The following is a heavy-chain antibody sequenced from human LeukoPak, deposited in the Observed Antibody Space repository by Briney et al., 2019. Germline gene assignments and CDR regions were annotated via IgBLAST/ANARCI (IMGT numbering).Heavy chain of an antibody. CDR2: INHSGST. CDR1: GGSFSDFY. J-gene: IGHJ6*03. Sequence: MTSETLSLTCAVYGGSFSDFYWGWIRQPPGKGLEWIGEINHSGSTNYNPSLKSRVTISGDTSKNQFSLKLSSVTAADTAVYYCARLGGSAEGYYYYMDVWGKGTTVTVSS. D-gene: IGHD1-26*01. V-gene: IGHV4-34*01. CDR3: ARLGGSAEGYYYYMDV.